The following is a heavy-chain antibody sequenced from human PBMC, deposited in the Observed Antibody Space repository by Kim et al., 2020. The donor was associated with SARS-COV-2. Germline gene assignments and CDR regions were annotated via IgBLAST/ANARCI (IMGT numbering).Heavy chain of an antibody. CDR2: AHYIGNT. Sequence: SETLSLTCTLSGGSLSSSSYYWGWIRQPPGNGREWFGTAHYIGNTYYNPSPKSRVTISVDPFKNKFSLKLCSVTAADMAAFYCARHRWYSRGWY. CDR1: GGSLSSSSYY. V-gene: IGHV4-39*01. CDR3: ARHRWYSRGWY. D-gene: IGHD6-13*01. J-gene: IGHJ2*01.